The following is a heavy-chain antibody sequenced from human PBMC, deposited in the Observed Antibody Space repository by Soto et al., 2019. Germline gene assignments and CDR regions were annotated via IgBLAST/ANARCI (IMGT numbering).Heavy chain of an antibody. CDR3: ARILGIAVDGPSDRSPWFDP. D-gene: IGHD6-19*01. J-gene: IGHJ5*02. CDR2: IIPIFGTA. Sequence: ASVKVSCKASGGTFSSYAISWVRQAPGQGLEWMGGIIPIFGTANYAQKFQGRVTITADESTSTAYMELSSLRSEDTAVYYCARILGIAVDGPSDRSPWFDPWGQGTLVTVSS. V-gene: IGHV1-69*13. CDR1: GGTFSSYA.